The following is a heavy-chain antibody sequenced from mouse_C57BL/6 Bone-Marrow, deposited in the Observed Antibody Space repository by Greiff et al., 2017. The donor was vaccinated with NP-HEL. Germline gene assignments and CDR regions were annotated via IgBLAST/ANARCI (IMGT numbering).Heavy chain of an antibody. J-gene: IGHJ3*01. D-gene: IGHD1-1*01. CDR2: IDPANGNT. V-gene: IGHV14-3*01. CDR3: ARPRHYYGSRAWFAY. CDR1: GFNIKNTY. Sequence: VQLKQSVAELVRPGASVKLSCTASGFNIKNTYMHWVKQRPEQGLEWIGRIDPANGNTKYAPKFQGKATITADTSSNTAYLQLSSLTSEDTAIYYCARPRHYYGSRAWFAYWGQGTLVTVSA.